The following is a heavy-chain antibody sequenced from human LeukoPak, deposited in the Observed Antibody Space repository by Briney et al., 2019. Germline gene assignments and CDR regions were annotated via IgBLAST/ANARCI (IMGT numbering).Heavy chain of an antibody. CDR1: GGSVSSGSYY. V-gene: IGHV4-61*01. J-gene: IGHJ4*02. CDR2: IYYSGST. Sequence: SETLSLTCTVSGGSVSSGSYYWSWIRQPPGKGLEWVGYIYYSGSTNYNPSLKSRVTISVDTSKNQFSLKLSSVTAADTAVYYCARRRRVGATTFDYWGQGTLVTVSS. CDR3: ARRRRVGATTFDY. D-gene: IGHD1-26*01.